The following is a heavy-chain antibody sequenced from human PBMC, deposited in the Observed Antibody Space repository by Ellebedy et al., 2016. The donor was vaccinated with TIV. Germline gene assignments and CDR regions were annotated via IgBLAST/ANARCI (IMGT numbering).Heavy chain of an antibody. D-gene: IGHD5-12*01. J-gene: IGHJ3*02. CDR1: GYSFTSYW. CDR2: IYPGDSDT. V-gene: IGHV5-51*01. Sequence: GESLKISXKGSGYSFTSYWIGWVRQMPGKGLEWMGIIYPGDSDTRYSPSFQGQVTISADKSISTAYLQWSSLKASDTAMYYCAMGGGYSGYGNTDAFDIWGQGTMVTVSS. CDR3: AMGGGYSGYGNTDAFDI.